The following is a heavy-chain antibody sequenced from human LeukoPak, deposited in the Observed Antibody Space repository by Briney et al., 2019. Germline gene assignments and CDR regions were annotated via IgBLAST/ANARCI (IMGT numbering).Heavy chain of an antibody. CDR2: IYYGGST. V-gene: IGHV4-31*03. J-gene: IGHJ4*02. D-gene: IGHD6-13*01. Sequence: SETLSLTCTVSGGSISSGGYSWSWIRQHPGKGLEWIGYIYYGGSTYYNPSLKSRVTISVDTSKNQFSLKLSSVTAADTAVYYCARDGAAAGKYYFDYWGQGTLVTVSS. CDR1: GGSISSGGYS. CDR3: ARDGAAAGKYYFDY.